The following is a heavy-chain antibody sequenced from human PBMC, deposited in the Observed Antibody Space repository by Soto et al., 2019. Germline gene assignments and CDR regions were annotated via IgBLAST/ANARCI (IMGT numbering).Heavy chain of an antibody. J-gene: IGHJ4*02. CDR1: GFTVSSNY. Sequence: GGSLRLSCAASGFTVSSNYMSWVRQAPGKGLEWVSVIYSGGSTYYADSVKGRFTISRDNSKNTLYLQMNSLRAEDTAVYYCARVIGDSSGWYLPRGYYFDYWGQGTLVTVSS. CDR2: IYSGGST. D-gene: IGHD6-19*01. CDR3: ARVIGDSSGWYLPRGYYFDY. V-gene: IGHV3-53*01.